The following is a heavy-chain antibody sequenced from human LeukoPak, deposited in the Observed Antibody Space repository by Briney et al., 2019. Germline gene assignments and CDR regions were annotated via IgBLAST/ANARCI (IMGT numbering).Heavy chain of an antibody. CDR1: GGTFSSYA. V-gene: IGHV1-69*13. Sequence: GASVKVSCKASGGTFSSYAISWVRQAPGQGLEWMGGIIPIFGTANYAQKFQGRVTITADESTSTAYMELSSLRSEDTAVYYCARAGGVETPGAFDIWGQGTMVTVSS. CDR3: ARAGGVETPGAFDI. CDR2: IIPIFGTA. J-gene: IGHJ3*02. D-gene: IGHD5-24*01.